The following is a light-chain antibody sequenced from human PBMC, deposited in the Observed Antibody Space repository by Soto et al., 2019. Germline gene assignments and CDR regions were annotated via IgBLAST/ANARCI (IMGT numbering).Light chain of an antibody. CDR2: DVS. CDR3: SSYTSSSTYV. V-gene: IGLV2-14*01. Sequence: QSVLTQPASVSGSPGQSITISCTGTSSDVGGYNYVSWYQQHPGKAPKLMIYDVSNRPSGVSNRFSGSKSGNTASLTISGFQAEDEADYYCSSYTSSSTYVFGTG. CDR1: SSDVGGYNY. J-gene: IGLJ1*01.